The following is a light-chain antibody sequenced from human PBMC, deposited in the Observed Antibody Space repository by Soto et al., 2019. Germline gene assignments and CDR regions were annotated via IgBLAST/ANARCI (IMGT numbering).Light chain of an antibody. CDR1: QSVSSSY. J-gene: IGKJ2*01. V-gene: IGKV3-20*01. CDR2: GAS. Sequence: EIVLTQSPGTLSLSPGERATLSCRASQSVSSSYLAWYQQKPGRAPRLLIYGASSRAAGIPDRFSGSGSGKDFTLTISRLEPEDFAVYYCQQYGSSPMYTFGQGTKLEIK. CDR3: QQYGSSPMYT.